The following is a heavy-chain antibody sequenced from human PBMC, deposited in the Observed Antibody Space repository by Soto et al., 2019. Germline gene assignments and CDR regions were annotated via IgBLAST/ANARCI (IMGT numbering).Heavy chain of an antibody. Sequence: QVQLVQSGAEVKKPGASVKVSCKASGYTFTSYYMHWVRQAPGQGLEWMGIINPSGGSTSYAQKFQGRVTMTRDTSTSTVYMELSSLRSEDTAVYYCARGGRITMVRGVFFDYWGQGTLVTVSS. D-gene: IGHD3-10*01. V-gene: IGHV1-46*01. CDR2: INPSGGST. CDR3: ARGGRITMVRGVFFDY. J-gene: IGHJ4*02. CDR1: GYTFTSYY.